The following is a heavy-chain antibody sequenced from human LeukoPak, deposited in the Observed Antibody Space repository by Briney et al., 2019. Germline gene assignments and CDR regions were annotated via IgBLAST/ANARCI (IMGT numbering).Heavy chain of an antibody. Sequence: PSETLSLTCAVYSGSFSGYYWSWIRQPPGKGLEWIGEINHSGSTNYNPSLKSRVTISVDTSKNQFSLKLSSVTAADTAVYYCARDSYYDFWSGYPTPRFGGFDYWGQGTLVTVSS. V-gene: IGHV4-34*01. CDR3: ARDSYYDFWSGYPTPRFGGFDY. D-gene: IGHD3-3*01. CDR2: INHSGST. CDR1: SGSFSGYY. J-gene: IGHJ4*02.